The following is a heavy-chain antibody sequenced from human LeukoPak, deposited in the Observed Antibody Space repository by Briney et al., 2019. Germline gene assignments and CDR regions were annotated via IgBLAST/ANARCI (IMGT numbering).Heavy chain of an antibody. CDR3: AKDWQLVDY. D-gene: IGHD1-1*01. J-gene: IGHJ4*02. CDR2: ISYDGSNK. V-gene: IGHV3-30*18. CDR1: GFTFSSYG. Sequence: PGGSLRLSCAASGFTFSSYGMHWVRQAPGKGLEWVAVISYDGSNKYYEDSVKGRLTISRDNSKNTLYLQMNSLRAEDTAVYYCAKDWQLVDYWGQGTLVTVSS.